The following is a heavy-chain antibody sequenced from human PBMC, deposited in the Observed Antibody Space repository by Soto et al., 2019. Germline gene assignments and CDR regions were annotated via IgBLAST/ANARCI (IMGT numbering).Heavy chain of an antibody. CDR2: INPSGGST. Sequence: ASVKVSCKASGYTFISYYMDWVRQAPGQGLEWMGIINPSGGSTRYAQKFQGRVTMTRDTSTSTVYMELSSLRSEDTAVYYCARGLIYDSSGYYFDYGGQGTLVTVSS. D-gene: IGHD3-22*01. V-gene: IGHV1-46*01. CDR3: ARGLIYDSSGYYFDY. CDR1: GYTFISYY. J-gene: IGHJ4*02.